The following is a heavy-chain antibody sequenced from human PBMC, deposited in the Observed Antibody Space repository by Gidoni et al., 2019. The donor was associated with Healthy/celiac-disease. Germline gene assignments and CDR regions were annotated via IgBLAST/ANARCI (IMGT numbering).Heavy chain of an antibody. Sequence: YDGGNKDYADAVKGRFTDSRDNSTNTLYLQMNSLRGEDTAVYYCARDQRDLVVVPAAMPMHYYYGMDVWGQGTTVTVSS. CDR2: YDGGNK. V-gene: IGHV3-30-3*01. J-gene: IGHJ6*02. CDR3: ARDQRDLVVVPAAMPMHYYYGMDV. D-gene: IGHD2-2*01.